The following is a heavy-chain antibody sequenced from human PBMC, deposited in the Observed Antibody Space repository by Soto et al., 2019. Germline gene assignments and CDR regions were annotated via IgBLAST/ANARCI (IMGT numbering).Heavy chain of an antibody. CDR3: ARAGVYSRSAGYFQH. Sequence: ASVKVSCKASGYTFTSYGISWVRQAPGQGLEWMGWISAYNGNTNYAQKLQGRVTMTTDTSTSTAYMELRSLRSDDTAVYYCARAGVYSRSAGYFQHWGRGTLVTVSS. V-gene: IGHV1-18*01. CDR1: GYTFTSYG. D-gene: IGHD6-13*01. J-gene: IGHJ1*01. CDR2: ISAYNGNT.